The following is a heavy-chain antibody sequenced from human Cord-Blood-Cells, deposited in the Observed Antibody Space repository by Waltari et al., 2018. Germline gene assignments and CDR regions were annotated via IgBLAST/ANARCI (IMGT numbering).Heavy chain of an antibody. CDR2: IYPVDSAT. V-gene: IGHV5-51*01. Sequence: EVQLVQSGAEVKKPGASLKTSCKGSGYSFTSYWIGWVRQMPGKGLEWMGVIYPVDSATEYSPAFRGKITISADKSISTAYLQWSSLKASDTAMYYCARQGTYSYGRTHYGNDWGQGTLVTVSA. J-gene: IGHJ4*02. D-gene: IGHD5-18*01. CDR3: ARQGTYSYGRTHYGND. CDR1: GYSFTSYW.